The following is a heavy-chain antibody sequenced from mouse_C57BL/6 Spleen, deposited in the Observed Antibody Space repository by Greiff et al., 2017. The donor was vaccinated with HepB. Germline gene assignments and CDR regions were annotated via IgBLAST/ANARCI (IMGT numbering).Heavy chain of an antibody. CDR1: GYTFTSYW. CDR3: ARAYYSNHYAMDY. CDR2: IYPGSGST. J-gene: IGHJ4*01. V-gene: IGHV1-55*01. Sequence: QVQLQQPGAELVKPGASVKMSCKASGYTFTSYWITWVKQRPGQGLKWIGDIYPGSGSTNYNEKFKSKATLTVDTSSSTAYMQLSSLTSEDSAVYYCARAYYSNHYAMDYWGQGTSVTVSS. D-gene: IGHD2-5*01.